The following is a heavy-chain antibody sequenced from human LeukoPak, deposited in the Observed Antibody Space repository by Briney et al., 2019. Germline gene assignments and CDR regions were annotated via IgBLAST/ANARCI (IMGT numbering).Heavy chain of an antibody. Sequence: GGSLRLSCAASGFTFSSYSMNWVRQAPGKGLEWVSFFYRGDSTYYAESVKGRFTISREDAKNSLYLQMNSLRAGDTAVYYCARSSGWREYYFDYWGQGTLVTVSS. CDR1: GFTFSSYS. V-gene: IGHV3-66*01. D-gene: IGHD6-19*01. CDR3: ARSSGWREYYFDY. CDR2: FYRGDST. J-gene: IGHJ4*02.